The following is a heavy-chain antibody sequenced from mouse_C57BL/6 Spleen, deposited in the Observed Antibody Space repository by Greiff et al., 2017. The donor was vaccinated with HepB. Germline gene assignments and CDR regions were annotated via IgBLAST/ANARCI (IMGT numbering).Heavy chain of an antibody. CDR3: ARSSWGLDY. CDR1: GYAFSSSW. D-gene: IGHD4-1*01. V-gene: IGHV1-82*01. CDR2: IYPGDGDT. Sequence: VQLQQSGPELVKPGASVKISCKASGYAFSSSWMNWVKQRPGKGLEWIGRIYPGDGDTNYNGKFKGKATLTADKSSSTAYMQLSSLTSEDSAVYFCARSSWGLDYWGQGTTLTVSS. J-gene: IGHJ2*01.